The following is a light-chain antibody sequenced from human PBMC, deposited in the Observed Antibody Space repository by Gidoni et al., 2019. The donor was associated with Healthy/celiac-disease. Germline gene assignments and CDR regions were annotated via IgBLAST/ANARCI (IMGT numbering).Light chain of an antibody. Sequence: DIQLTQSPSFLSASVGDRVTITCRASQGISSYLAWYQPKPGKTPRLLIYTASTLQSGVPSRFSGSGSGTEFTLTISSLQPEDFATYYCQQLNSHPPLTFGGGTQVEIK. CDR2: TAS. J-gene: IGKJ4*01. V-gene: IGKV1-9*01. CDR1: QGISSY. CDR3: QQLNSHPPLT.